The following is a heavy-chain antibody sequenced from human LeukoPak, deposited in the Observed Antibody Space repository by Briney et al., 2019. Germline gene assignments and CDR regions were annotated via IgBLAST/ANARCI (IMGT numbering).Heavy chain of an antibody. CDR1: GDSISGYY. Sequence: RASETLSLTCTVSGDSISGYYWSWIRQPPGKGLEWIGNIYYSGTTNYNPSLKSRVTISVDTSKNQFSLKLSSVTAADTAIYYCARGGSHHGYWGQGILVTVSS. V-gene: IGHV4-59*01. J-gene: IGHJ4*02. CDR2: IYYSGTT. D-gene: IGHD1-26*01. CDR3: ARGGSHHGY.